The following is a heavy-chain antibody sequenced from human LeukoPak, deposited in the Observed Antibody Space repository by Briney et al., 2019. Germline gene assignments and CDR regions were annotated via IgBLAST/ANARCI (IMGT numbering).Heavy chain of an antibody. CDR3: AKDGGSSSWFDP. V-gene: IGHV3-30*18. Sequence: GGSLRLSCAAPGFPFSGYGMPWVRQAPGKGLEWVAVISYDGSNKYYADSVKGRFTISRDNSKNTLYLQMNSLRAEDTAVYYCAKDGGSSSWFDPWGQGTLVTVSS. CDR2: ISYDGSNK. CDR1: GFPFSGYG. D-gene: IGHD6-13*01. J-gene: IGHJ5*02.